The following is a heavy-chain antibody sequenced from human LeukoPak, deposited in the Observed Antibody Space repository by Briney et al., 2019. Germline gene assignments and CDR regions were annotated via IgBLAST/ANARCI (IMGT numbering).Heavy chain of an antibody. J-gene: IGHJ4*02. Sequence: GGSLRLSCAASGFTFNSYAMSWVRQAPGKGLEWVSSISGSDTYSADSVKGRSTISRDISRNTLYLQMNSLRVEDTAVYYCAKDLQLSYWGQGTLVTVSS. CDR2: ISGSDT. V-gene: IGHV3-23*01. CDR3: AKDLQLSY. D-gene: IGHD3-16*02. CDR1: GFTFNSYA.